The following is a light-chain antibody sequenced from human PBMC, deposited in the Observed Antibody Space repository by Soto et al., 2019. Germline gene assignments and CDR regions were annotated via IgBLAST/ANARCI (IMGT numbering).Light chain of an antibody. CDR2: EGT. J-gene: IGLJ3*02. CDR1: SSDFGGYNV. V-gene: IGLV2-23*03. CDR3: FSYADTSTFWVV. Sequence: QSALTQPASVSGSPGQSITISCSGTSSDFGGYNVVSWYQQHPGKAPKLIIYEGTKRPSGVSNRFSGSKSGNAASLTISGLQTEDEADYYCFSYADTSTFWVVFGGGTNLTVL.